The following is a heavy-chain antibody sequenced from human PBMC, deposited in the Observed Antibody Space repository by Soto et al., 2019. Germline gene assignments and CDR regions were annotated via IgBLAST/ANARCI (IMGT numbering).Heavy chain of an antibody. J-gene: IGHJ4*02. CDR3: AKVGGYSYGHSDY. V-gene: IGHV3-23*01. CDR2: ISGSGGST. D-gene: IGHD5-18*01. Sequence: GGSLRLSCAATGFTFSSYAMSWVLQAPGKGLEWVSAISGSGGSTYYADSVKGRFTISRDNSKNTLYLQMNSLRAEDTAVYYCAKVGGYSYGHSDYWGQGTLVTVSS. CDR1: GFTFSSYA.